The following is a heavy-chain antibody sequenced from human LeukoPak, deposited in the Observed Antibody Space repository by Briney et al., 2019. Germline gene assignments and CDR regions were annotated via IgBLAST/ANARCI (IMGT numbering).Heavy chain of an antibody. J-gene: IGHJ5*02. V-gene: IGHV1-69*04. CDR2: MIPILGIA. CDR1: GGTSSSYT. Sequence: SVRVSCKASGGTSSSYTISWVRQAPGQGLEWMGRMIPILGIANYVQKLEGGVTLTAETSTSTAYMELSSLRSEDTAVYYCARDLGIAVAGNWFDPWGQGTLVTVSS. CDR3: ARDLGIAVAGNWFDP. D-gene: IGHD6-19*01.